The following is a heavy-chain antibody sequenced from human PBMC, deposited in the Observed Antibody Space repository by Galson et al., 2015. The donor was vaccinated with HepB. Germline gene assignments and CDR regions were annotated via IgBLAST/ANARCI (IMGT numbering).Heavy chain of an antibody. CDR2: ISGSGGST. D-gene: IGHD2-2*01. J-gene: IGHJ6*02. CDR1: GFTFSSYA. Sequence: SLRLSCAASGFTFSSYAMSWVRQAPGKGLEWVSAISGSGGSTYYADSVKGRFTISRDNSKNTLYLQMNSLRAEDTAVYYCAKAHLWTQYCSSTSCPYYYYYYGMDVWGQGTTVTVSS. CDR3: AKAHLWTQYCSSTSCPYYYYYYGMDV. V-gene: IGHV3-23*01.